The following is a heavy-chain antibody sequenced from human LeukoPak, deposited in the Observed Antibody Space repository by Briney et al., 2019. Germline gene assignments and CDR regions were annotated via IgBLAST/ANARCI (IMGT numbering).Heavy chain of an antibody. CDR2: XXXXXXNK. CDR3: AKGQPGGTQLPSWAPYYFDY. J-gene: IGHJ4*02. V-gene: IGHV3-30*02. D-gene: IGHD5-18*01. CDR1: GFTFSSXX. Sequence: GGSLRLSCAASGFTFSSXXXXXXRQAPGKGLQXXXXXXXXXXNKYYTNSVKGRFTISRDNSKNTVYLQMNSLRAEDTAVYYCAKGQPGGTQLPSWAPYYFDYWGQGTLVTVSS.